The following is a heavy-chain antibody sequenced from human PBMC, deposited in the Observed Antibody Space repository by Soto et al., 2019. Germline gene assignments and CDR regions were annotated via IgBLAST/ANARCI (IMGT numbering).Heavy chain of an antibody. D-gene: IGHD6-13*01. CDR1: GYTFSSYS. Sequence: GGSLRLSFAAPGYTFSSYSMTWVRQAPGKGLEWVSAISNSGGNTFHADSVKGRFTISRDNSKNTLYLQMNSLRAEDTAVYYCAKDQRGVSAAARMDVWGQGTTVTVSS. CDR3: AKDQRGVSAAARMDV. V-gene: IGHV3-23*01. J-gene: IGHJ6*02. CDR2: ISNSGGNT.